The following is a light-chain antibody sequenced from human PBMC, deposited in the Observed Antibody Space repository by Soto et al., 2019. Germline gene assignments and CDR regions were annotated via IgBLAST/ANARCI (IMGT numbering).Light chain of an antibody. J-gene: IGKJ1*01. CDR2: KAS. V-gene: IGKV1-5*03. CDR3: QQYDSYSRT. CDR1: QTISSW. Sequence: DIQMTQSPSTLSGSAGDRVTITCRASQTISSWLAWYQQKPGKAPNLLMYKASTLKSGVPSRFTGRGSGTEFTLTISSLQPDDFATYYCQQYDSYSRTFGQGTKVDIK.